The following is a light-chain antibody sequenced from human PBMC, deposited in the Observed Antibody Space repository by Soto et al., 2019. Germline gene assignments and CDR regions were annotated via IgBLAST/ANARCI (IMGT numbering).Light chain of an antibody. J-gene: IGKJ1*01. CDR1: QSVGSN. Sequence: EIILTQSPDTLSVSPGGRATLSCRASQSVGSNVAWYQQKPGQPPRLLIYGASTRAAGVPARFSGSGYGRQFSLTISSLQSEDFAIYHCQQHNNWPPWTFGQGTKVDIK. CDR3: QQHNNWPPWT. CDR2: GAS. V-gene: IGKV3-15*01.